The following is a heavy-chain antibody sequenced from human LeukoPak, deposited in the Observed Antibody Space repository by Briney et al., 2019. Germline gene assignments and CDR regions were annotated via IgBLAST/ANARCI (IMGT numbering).Heavy chain of an antibody. CDR2: ISDNGAVT. D-gene: IGHD3-10*01. CDR3: ARKYASGTYPLDY. CDR1: GVSFSMDR. Sequence: GGALRLSCAASGVSFSMDRMSWSRQAPGGGGEWGSVISDNGAVTFYGESVKGGFTISRDNYKNTLHLKIRSLRVEDTAVYYCARKYASGTYPLDYWGQGTLVTVSS. J-gene: IGHJ4*02. V-gene: IGHV3-23*01.